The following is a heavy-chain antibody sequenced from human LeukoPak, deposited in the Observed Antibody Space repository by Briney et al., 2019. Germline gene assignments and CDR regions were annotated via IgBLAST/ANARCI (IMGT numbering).Heavy chain of an antibody. D-gene: IGHD3-22*01. CDR3: ARDGDNYYDSSGYYYDLDY. CDR1: GGTFSSYA. V-gene: IGHV1-69*05. J-gene: IGHJ4*02. Sequence: ASVKVSCKASGGTFSSYAISWVRQAPGQGLEWMGRIIPIFGTANYAQKFQGRVTMTRDTSTSTVYMELSSLRSEDTAVYYCARDGDNYYDSSGYYYDLDYWGQGTLVTVSS. CDR2: IIPIFGTA.